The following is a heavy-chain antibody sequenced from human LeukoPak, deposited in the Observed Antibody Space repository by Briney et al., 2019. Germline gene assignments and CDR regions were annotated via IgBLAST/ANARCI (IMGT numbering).Heavy chain of an antibody. CDR1: GGSFSGYY. CDR2: INHSGST. V-gene: IGHV4-34*01. D-gene: IGHD1-26*01. J-gene: IGHJ5*02. CDR3: ARGSDHWFDP. Sequence: SETLSLTCAVYGGSFSGYYWSWIRQPRGKGLEWIGEINHSGSTNYNPSLKSRVTISVDTSKNQFSLKLSSVTAADTAVYYCARGSDHWFDPWGQGTLVAVSS.